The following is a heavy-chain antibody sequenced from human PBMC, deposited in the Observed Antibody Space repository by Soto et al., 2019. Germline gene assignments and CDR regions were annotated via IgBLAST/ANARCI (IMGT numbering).Heavy chain of an antibody. CDR3: ARRYGSAIDY. J-gene: IGHJ4*02. CDR2: IYYSGST. CDR1: GGTISSWY. V-gene: IGHV4-59*08. Sequence: SETLSLTCSVAGGTISSWYWSWIRQPPGKGLEWIGYIYYSGSTNCNPSLKSRVTISVDTSKNQFSLKLSSVTAADTAVYYCARRYGSAIDYWGQGTLVTVSS. D-gene: IGHD1-26*01.